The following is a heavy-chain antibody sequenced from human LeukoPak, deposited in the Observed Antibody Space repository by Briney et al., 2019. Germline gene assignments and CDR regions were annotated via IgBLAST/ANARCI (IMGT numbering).Heavy chain of an antibody. CDR1: GGSFSGYY. V-gene: IGHV4-34*01. Sequence: KTSETLSLTCAVYGGSFSGYYWSWIRQPPGKGLEWIGEINHSGSTNYNPSLKSRVTISVDTSKNQFSLKLSSVTAADTAVYYCARLRYYYDSSGYYPWSAFDIWGQGTMVTVSS. CDR2: INHSGST. J-gene: IGHJ3*02. CDR3: ARLRYYYDSSGYYPWSAFDI. D-gene: IGHD3-22*01.